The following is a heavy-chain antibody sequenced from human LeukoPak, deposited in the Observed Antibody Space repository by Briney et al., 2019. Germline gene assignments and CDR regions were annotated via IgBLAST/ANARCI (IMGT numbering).Heavy chain of an antibody. J-gene: IGHJ4*02. D-gene: IGHD4-23*01. V-gene: IGHV4-39*01. CDR3: TRHHDYGDKIDY. Sequence: SETLSLTCTVSGASVSIASHYWAWIRQTPGKGLEWIGSIHYSGSTYYSPSLKSRLTISGDTYKSQFSLKLTFVTAADTAVYYCTRHHDYGDKIDYWGQGTLVTVSS. CDR1: GASVSIASHY. CDR2: IHYSGST.